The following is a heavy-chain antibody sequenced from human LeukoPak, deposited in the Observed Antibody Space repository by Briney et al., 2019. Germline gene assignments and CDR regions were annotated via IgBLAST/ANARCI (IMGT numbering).Heavy chain of an antibody. CDR2: IYWDDDK. Sequence: SGPTLVKPTQTLTLTCTFSGLSLSTSGVGVGWIRQPPGKALEWLALIYWDDDKRYSPSLKSRLTVTKDTSKNQVVLTMTNMDPVDTATYYCAHRLWDDYFDYWGQGTLVTVSS. D-gene: IGHD1-26*01. CDR1: GLSLSTSGVG. CDR3: AHRLWDDYFDY. J-gene: IGHJ4*02. V-gene: IGHV2-5*02.